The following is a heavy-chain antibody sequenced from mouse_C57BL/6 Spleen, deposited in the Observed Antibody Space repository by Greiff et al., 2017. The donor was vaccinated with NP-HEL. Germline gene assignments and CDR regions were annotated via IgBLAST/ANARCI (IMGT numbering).Heavy chain of an antibody. D-gene: IGHD1-1*01. CDR2: IDPETGGT. V-gene: IGHV1-15*01. CDR3: TRDGSSYVYAMDY. CDR1: GYTFTDYE. J-gene: IGHJ4*01. Sequence: QVHVKQSGAELVRPGASVTLSCKASGYTFTDYEMHWVKQTPVHGLEWIGAIDPETGGTAYNQKFKGKAILTADKSSSTAYMELRSLTSEDSAVYYCTRDGSSYVYAMDYWGQGTSVTVSS.